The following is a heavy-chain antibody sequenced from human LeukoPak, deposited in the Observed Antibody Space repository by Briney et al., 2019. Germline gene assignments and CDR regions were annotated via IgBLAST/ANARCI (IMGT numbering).Heavy chain of an antibody. CDR2: TYYRSKWYN. V-gene: IGHV6-1*01. CDR3: ARAPKWELWNYYYYYMDV. Sequence: SQTLSLTCAISGDSVSSNSAAWNWIRQSPSRGLEWLGRTYYRSKWYNDYAVSVKSRITINPDTSKNQFSLQLNSVTPEDTAVYYCARAPKWELWNYYYYYMDVWGKGTTVTVSS. J-gene: IGHJ6*03. CDR1: GDSVSSNSAA. D-gene: IGHD1-26*01.